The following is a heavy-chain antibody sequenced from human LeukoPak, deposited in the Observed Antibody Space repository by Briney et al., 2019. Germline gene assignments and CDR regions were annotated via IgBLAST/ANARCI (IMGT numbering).Heavy chain of an antibody. CDR1: GYSISSGYY. CDR3: ARQYGDYVLDAFDI. CDR2: IYHSGST. D-gene: IGHD4-17*01. J-gene: IGHJ3*02. Sequence: SETLSLTCTVSGYSISSGYYWGCIRQPPGKGLEWIGSIYHSGSTYYNPSLKSRVTISVDTSKNQFSLKLSSVTAADTAVYYCARQYGDYVLDAFDIWGQGTMVTVSS. V-gene: IGHV4-38-2*02.